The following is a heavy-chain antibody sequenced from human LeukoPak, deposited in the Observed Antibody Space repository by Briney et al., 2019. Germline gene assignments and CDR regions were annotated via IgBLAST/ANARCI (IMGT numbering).Heavy chain of an antibody. J-gene: IGHJ5*02. CDR2: MNPNSGNT. CDR1: GGTFSSYA. CDR3: ARGCRSAAGTSNWFDP. Sequence: SVKVSCXASGGTFSSYAISWVRQATGQGLEWMGWMNPNSGNTGYAQKFQGRVTMTRNTSISTAYMELSSLRSEDTAVYYCARGCRSAAGTSNWFDPWGQGTLVTVSS. V-gene: IGHV1-8*02. D-gene: IGHD6-13*01.